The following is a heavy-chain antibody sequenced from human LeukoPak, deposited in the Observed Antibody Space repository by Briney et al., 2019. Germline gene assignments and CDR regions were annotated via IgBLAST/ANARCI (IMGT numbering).Heavy chain of an antibody. J-gene: IGHJ6*02. CDR3: TRDRQDSYYGLDV. Sequence: ASVKVSCKASGYIFTSYYLPWVRQAPGQGLERMGLINPSDGSTTYAQKFQGRVTMTRDTSASTVYMELSSLTSEDTAVYYCTRDRQDSYYGLDVWGQGTTVTVSS. CDR2: INPSDGST. CDR1: GYIFTSYY. V-gene: IGHV1-46*01.